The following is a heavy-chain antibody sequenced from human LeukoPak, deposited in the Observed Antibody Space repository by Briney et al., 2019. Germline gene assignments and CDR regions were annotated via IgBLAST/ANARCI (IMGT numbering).Heavy chain of an antibody. CDR3: AREAYCGGDCYSELGYYYYGMDV. D-gene: IGHD2-21*02. CDR1: GGSFSGYY. V-gene: IGHV4-34*09. CDR2: INHSGST. Sequence: SETLSLTCAVYGGSFSGYYWSWICQPPGKGLEWIGEINHSGSTNYNPSLKSRVTISVDTSKNQFSLKLSSVTAADTAVYYCAREAYCGGDCYSELGYYYYGMDVWGQGTTVTVSS. J-gene: IGHJ6*02.